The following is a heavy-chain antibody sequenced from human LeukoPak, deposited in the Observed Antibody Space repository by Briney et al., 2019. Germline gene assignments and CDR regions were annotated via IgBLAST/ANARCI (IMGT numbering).Heavy chain of an antibody. D-gene: IGHD6-6*01. CDR3: AKDAAYSSSSRKAYYFDY. Sequence: GGSLRLSCAASGFTFSSYGTHWVRQAPGKGLEWVAVIWYDGSNKYYADSVKGRFTISRDNSKNTLYLQMNSLRAEDTAVYYCAKDAAYSSSSRKAYYFDYWGQGTLVTVSS. CDR1: GFTFSSYG. J-gene: IGHJ4*02. V-gene: IGHV3-33*06. CDR2: IWYDGSNK.